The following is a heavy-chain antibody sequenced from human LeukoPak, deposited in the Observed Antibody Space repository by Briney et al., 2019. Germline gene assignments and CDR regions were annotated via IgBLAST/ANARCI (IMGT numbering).Heavy chain of an antibody. CDR3: AGLVGRYSSGFYYYYFDY. J-gene: IGHJ4*02. Sequence: SGTLSLTCTVSGDSINSLDLWSWVRQPPGKGLEWIGEMYLSGTTHSNPSVKSRVTISIDKSKNQFFLNLSSVTAADTAVYYCAGLVGRYSSGFYYYYFDYWGQGTLVTVSS. V-gene: IGHV4-4*02. CDR2: MYLSGTT. D-gene: IGHD3-22*01. CDR1: GDSINSLDL.